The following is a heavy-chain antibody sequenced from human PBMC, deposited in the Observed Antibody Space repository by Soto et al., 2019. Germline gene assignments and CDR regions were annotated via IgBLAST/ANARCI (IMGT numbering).Heavy chain of an antibody. V-gene: IGHV4-39*01. CDR1: GDSFSTSRYY. J-gene: IGHJ4*02. CDR3: ARRRGLSAPFDD. CDR2: VYSSGIP. Sequence: QLHLKESGPGLVKPSETLSLTCTVSGDSFSTSRYYWDWIRQPPGKELEWIGTVYSSGIPYYNPSLKSRVTMSVDTSKNQFSLRLNSAIAADTAVYYCARRRGLSAPFDDWGQGTLVTVSS.